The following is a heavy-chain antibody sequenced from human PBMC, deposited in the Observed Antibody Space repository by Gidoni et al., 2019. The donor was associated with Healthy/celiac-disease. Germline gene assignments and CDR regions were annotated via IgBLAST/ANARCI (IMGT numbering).Heavy chain of an antibody. J-gene: IGHJ6*02. Sequence: QVQLVQSGAEVKKLGASVKVSCKASGYTFTSYYMPWVRQAPGQGLEWMGIINPSGGSTSYAQKFQGRVTMTRDTSTSTVYMELSSLRSEDTAVYYCARGSCSTSCYTVNYYYGMDVWGQGTTVTVSS. CDR2: INPSGGST. V-gene: IGHV1-46*01. CDR1: GYTFTSYY. CDR3: ARGSCSTSCYTVNYYYGMDV. D-gene: IGHD2-2*02.